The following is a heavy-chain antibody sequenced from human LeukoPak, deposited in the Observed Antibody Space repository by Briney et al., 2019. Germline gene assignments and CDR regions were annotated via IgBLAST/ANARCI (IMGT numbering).Heavy chain of an antibody. CDR3: AKLSSGWYYYFDY. CDR2: ISGSGGST. Sequence: GGSLRLSCAASGFTFSTYAMSWVRLAPGKGLEWVSGISGSGGSTYYADSVKGRFTISRDNSKNTLYLQMNSLRAEDTAVYYCAKLSSGWYYYFDYWGQGTLVTVSS. D-gene: IGHD6-19*01. CDR1: GFTFSTYA. J-gene: IGHJ4*02. V-gene: IGHV3-23*01.